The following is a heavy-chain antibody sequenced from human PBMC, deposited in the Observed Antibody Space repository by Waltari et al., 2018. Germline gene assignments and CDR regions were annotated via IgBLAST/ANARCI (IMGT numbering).Heavy chain of an antibody. CDR2: IYYSGST. J-gene: IGHJ4*02. Sequence: QVQLQESGPGLVKPSQTLSLTCTVSGGSISSGGYYWSWIRQHPGKGLEWIGYIYYSGSTYYNPALKSRVTISVNTSKTQFSLKLSSVTAADTAVYYCARGSSGPRHFDYWGQGTLVTVSS. V-gene: IGHV4-31*03. CDR1: GGSISSGGYY. D-gene: IGHD6-25*01. CDR3: ARGSSGPRHFDY.